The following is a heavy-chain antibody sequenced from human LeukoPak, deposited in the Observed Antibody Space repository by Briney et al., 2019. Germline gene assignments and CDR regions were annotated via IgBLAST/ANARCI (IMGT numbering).Heavy chain of an antibody. V-gene: IGHV3-30*18. CDR3: AKEPLWFGELDAFDI. J-gene: IGHJ3*02. Sequence: GGSLRLSCAASGFTFSSYGMHWVRQAPGKGLEWVAVISYDGSNKYYADSVKGRFTISRDNSKNTLCLQMNSLRAEDTAVYYCAKEPLWFGELDAFDIWGQGTTVTVSS. CDR2: ISYDGSNK. CDR1: GFTFSSYG. D-gene: IGHD3-10*01.